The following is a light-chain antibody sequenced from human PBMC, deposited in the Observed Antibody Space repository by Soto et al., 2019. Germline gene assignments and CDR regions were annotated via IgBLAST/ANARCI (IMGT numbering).Light chain of an antibody. V-gene: IGKV1-27*01. CDR3: QQYNSAPFT. Sequence: DIRMTQSPSSLSASVGDRVTITCRASQDIANYLAWYQQKPGKVPKLLIYAASTLQSGVPSRFSGRGSGTDFTLTISSLQPEYVATYYCQQYNSAPFTFGGGTKVQIK. J-gene: IGKJ4*01. CDR1: QDIANY. CDR2: AAS.